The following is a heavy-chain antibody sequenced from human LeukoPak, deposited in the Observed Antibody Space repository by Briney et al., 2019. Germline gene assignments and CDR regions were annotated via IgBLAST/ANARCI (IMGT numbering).Heavy chain of an antibody. CDR1: GFTFSTYT. J-gene: IGHJ4*02. D-gene: IGHD5-12*01. Sequence: GGSLRLSCAASGFTFSTYTMNWVRQAPGKGLEWVSYISSSSSTIFYADSLKGGFTISRDNAKNLLYLQMNSLRAVDSALYYCAREIGGYSGYGYYFDSWGQKILVTVSS. V-gene: IGHV3-48*01. CDR2: ISSSSSTI. CDR3: AREIGGYSGYGYYFDS.